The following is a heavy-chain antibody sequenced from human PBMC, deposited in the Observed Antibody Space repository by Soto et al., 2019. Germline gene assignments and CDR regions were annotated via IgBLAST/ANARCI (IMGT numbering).Heavy chain of an antibody. CDR1: GFTFSSYA. D-gene: IGHD3-3*01. Sequence: GGSLRLSCAASGFTFSSYAMHWVRQAPGKGLEWVAVISYDGSNKYYADSVKGRFTISRDNSKNTLYLQMNSVRAEDTAVYYCARDQRVITTIFGVVPYYYYYYGMDVWGQGTTVTVSS. CDR2: ISYDGSNK. J-gene: IGHJ6*02. V-gene: IGHV3-30-3*01. CDR3: ARDQRVITTIFGVVPYYYYYYGMDV.